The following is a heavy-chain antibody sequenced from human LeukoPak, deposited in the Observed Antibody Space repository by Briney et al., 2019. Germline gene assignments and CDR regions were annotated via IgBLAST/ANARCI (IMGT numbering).Heavy chain of an antibody. V-gene: IGHV3-30-3*01. CDR2: ISYDGSNK. CDR3: ASRTSTWYEEYNWFDP. CDR1: GFTFSSYA. J-gene: IGHJ5*02. Sequence: GGSLRLSCAASGFTFSSYAMHWVRQAPGKGLEWVAVISYDGSNKYYADSVKGRFTISRDNSKNTLYLQMNSLRAEDTAVYYCASRTSTWYEEYNWFDPWGQGTLVTVSS. D-gene: IGHD6-13*01.